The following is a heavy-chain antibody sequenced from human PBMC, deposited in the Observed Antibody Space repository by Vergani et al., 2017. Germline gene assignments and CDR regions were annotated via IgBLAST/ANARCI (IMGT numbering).Heavy chain of an antibody. V-gene: IGHV3-33*08. D-gene: IGHD2-21*02. CDR2: IWYDGSNK. CDR3: ARDHKKGGDCYYIFDY. Sequence: QVQLVESGGDVVQPGRSLRLSCAASGFSFSYYGMHWVRQAPGKGLEWVAVIWYDGSNKYYADSVKGRFTISRDNSKNTLYLQMNSLRAEDTAVYYCARDHKKGGDCYYIFDYWGQGTLVTVSS. CDR1: GFSFSYYG. J-gene: IGHJ4*02.